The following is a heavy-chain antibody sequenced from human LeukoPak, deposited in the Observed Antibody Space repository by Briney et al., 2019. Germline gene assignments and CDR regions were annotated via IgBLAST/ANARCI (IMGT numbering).Heavy chain of an antibody. CDR3: ARLMLFIRGTYSSSWYSRWFDP. D-gene: IGHD6-13*01. V-gene: IGHV4-59*08. CDR2: IYYSGST. J-gene: IGHJ5*02. CDR1: GGSISSYY. Sequence: PSETLSLTCTVSGGSISSYYWSWIRQPPGKGLEWVGYIYYSGSTNYNPSLKSRVTISVDTSKNQFSLKLSSVTAADTAVYYCARLMLFIRGTYSSSWYSRWFDPWGQGTLVTVSS.